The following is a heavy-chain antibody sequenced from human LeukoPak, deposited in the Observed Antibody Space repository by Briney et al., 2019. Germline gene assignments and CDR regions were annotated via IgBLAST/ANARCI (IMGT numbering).Heavy chain of an antibody. CDR1: GGSISSYY. D-gene: IGHD3-9*01. CDR2: VYDRGST. Sequence: SETLSLTCTVSGGSISSYYWSWIRQPPGKGLEWIGYVYDRGSTNYNPSLKSRVTISVDTSKNHFSLKLSSVTAADTAVYYCARVRIHDILTGALMEYYYMDVWGKGTTVTVSS. V-gene: IGHV4-59*08. CDR3: ARVRIHDILTGALMEYYYMDV. J-gene: IGHJ6*03.